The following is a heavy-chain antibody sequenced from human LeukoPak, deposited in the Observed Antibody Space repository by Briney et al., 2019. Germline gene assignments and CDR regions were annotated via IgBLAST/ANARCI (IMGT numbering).Heavy chain of an antibody. CDR1: GYTFTNYG. V-gene: IGHV1-18*01. J-gene: IGHJ4*02. CDR2: ISGYNGDS. D-gene: IGHD5-12*01. CDR3: AREKYRSGFDY. Sequence: ASVKVSCKASGYTFTNYGISWVRQAPGQGLEWMGWISGYNGDSYYVQEFQGRVTMTTDTSTTTAYMELTSLRSDDTAVYYCAREKYRSGFDYWGQGIPVTVSS.